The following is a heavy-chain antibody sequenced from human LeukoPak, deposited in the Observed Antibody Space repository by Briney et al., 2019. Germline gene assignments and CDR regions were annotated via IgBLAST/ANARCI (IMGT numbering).Heavy chain of an antibody. CDR1: GFTFTSYA. J-gene: IGHJ4*02. V-gene: IGHV3-23*01. CDR2: ISSSGGSS. D-gene: IGHD3-3*01. Sequence: GGSLRLSCAASGFTFTSYAVTWVRQAPGKGLEWVSTISSSGGSSYYADSVKGRFTISRDNSENTLYLQMNSLRAEDTAVYYCAKARERMIFGVVIPAGYWGQGTLVTVSS. CDR3: AKARERMIFGVVIPAGY.